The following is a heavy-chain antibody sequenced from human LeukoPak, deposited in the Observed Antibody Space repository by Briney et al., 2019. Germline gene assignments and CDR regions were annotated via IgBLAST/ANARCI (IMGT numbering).Heavy chain of an antibody. J-gene: IGHJ3*02. D-gene: IGHD3-22*01. Sequence: ASVKVSCKASGYTFTSYYMHWVRQAPGQGLEWMGIINPSGGSTSYAQKFQGRVTMTRDMSTSTVYMELSSLRSEDTAVYYCAREEIVVVPLDAFDIWGQGTMVTVSS. CDR1: GYTFTSYY. V-gene: IGHV1-46*01. CDR3: AREEIVVVPLDAFDI. CDR2: INPSGGST.